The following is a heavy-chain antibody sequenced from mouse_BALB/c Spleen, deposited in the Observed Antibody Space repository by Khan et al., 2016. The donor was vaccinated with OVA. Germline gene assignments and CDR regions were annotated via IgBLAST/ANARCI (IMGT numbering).Heavy chain of an antibody. CDR3: ARGVWSYYYSLDY. CDR2: IWGGGST. CDR1: GFSLSDYG. J-gene: IGHJ4*01. Sequence: VKLLESGPGLVAPSQNLSITCTVSGFSLSDYGVSWIRQPPGKGLEWLGVIWGGGSTSYNSALKSRLSISKDNSKSQVFLKMSSLQSDDTAMFYCARGVWSYYYSLDYWGQGTSVTVSS. V-gene: IGHV2-6-5*01.